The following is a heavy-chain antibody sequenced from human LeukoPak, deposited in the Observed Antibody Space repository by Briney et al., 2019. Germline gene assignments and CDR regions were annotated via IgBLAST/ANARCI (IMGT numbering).Heavy chain of an antibody. CDR2: IYPGDSDT. D-gene: IGHD2-15*01. V-gene: IGHV5-51*01. CDR3: ARHGGIEDNWLDP. J-gene: IGHJ5*02. CDR1: VYSFTSYW. Sequence: GESLKISCKGSVYSFTSYWIGWVRQMPGKGLEWMGIIYPGDSDTRYSPSFQGQVTISADKSISTAYLQWSSLKASDTAIYYCARHGGIEDNWLDPWGQGTLVTVSS.